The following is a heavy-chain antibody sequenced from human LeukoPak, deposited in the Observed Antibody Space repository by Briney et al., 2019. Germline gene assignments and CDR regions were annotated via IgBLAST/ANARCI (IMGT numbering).Heavy chain of an antibody. CDR3: GRIPAAGSLKGSFDI. D-gene: IGHD6-13*01. V-gene: IGHV5-51*01. CDR2: IYPGDSDT. J-gene: IGHJ3*02. Sequence: GESLKISCKGSGYSFTSYWIGWVRQMRGKGLEWMVIIYPGDSDTTYSPSFQGQVTISADKSISTAYLQWSSLKASDSAMYYCGRIPAAGSLKGSFDIWGQGTMVTVSS. CDR1: GYSFTSYW.